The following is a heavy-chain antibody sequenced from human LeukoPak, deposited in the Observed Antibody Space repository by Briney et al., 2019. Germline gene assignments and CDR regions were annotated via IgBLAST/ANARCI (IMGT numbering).Heavy chain of an antibody. D-gene: IGHD2-15*01. J-gene: IGHJ6*03. CDR3: ARDKGGGHMDV. Sequence: GGTLRLSCAASGFTFSTYDMHWIRQATGKGLEWVSAIDTTGDTYYPGSVKGRFTISRENSKNSLYLQMNSLRAADTAVYYCARDKGGGHMDVWGKGTTVTISS. CDR2: IDTTGDT. V-gene: IGHV3-13*01. CDR1: GFTFSTYD.